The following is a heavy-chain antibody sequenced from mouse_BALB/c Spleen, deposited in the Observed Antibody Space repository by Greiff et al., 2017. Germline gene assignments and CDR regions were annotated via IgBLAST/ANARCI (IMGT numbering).Heavy chain of an antibody. D-gene: IGHD2-14*01. CDR2: ISSGGST. V-gene: IGHV5-6-5*01. Sequence: EVQLVESGGGLVKPGGSLKLSCAASGFTFSSYAMSWVRQTPEKRLEWVASISSGGSTYYPDSVKGRFTISRDNARNILYLQMSSLRSEDTAMYYCATPYYRYEDAMDYWGQGTSVTVSS. J-gene: IGHJ4*01. CDR1: GFTFSSYA. CDR3: ATPYYRYEDAMDY.